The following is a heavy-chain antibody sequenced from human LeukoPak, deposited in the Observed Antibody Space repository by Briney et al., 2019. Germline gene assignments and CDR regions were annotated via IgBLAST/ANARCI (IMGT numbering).Heavy chain of an antibody. D-gene: IGHD4-17*01. Sequence: SETLSLTCTVSGGSISSYYWSWSRQPSGKGLEWIGYIYSSGSTNYNPSLKSRVTISVDTSKNQFSLKLSSVTAADTAVYYCARVDDYGDYDYWGQGTLVTVSS. J-gene: IGHJ4*02. V-gene: IGHV4-59*01. CDR2: IYSSGST. CDR3: ARVDDYGDYDY. CDR1: GGSISSYY.